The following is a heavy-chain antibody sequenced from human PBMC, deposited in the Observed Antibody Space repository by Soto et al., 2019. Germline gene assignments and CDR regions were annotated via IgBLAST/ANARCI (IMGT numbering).Heavy chain of an antibody. CDR3: TTAEVYYYDSSGYDPPDY. D-gene: IGHD3-22*01. V-gene: IGHV3-15*07. CDR2: IKSTTDGGTT. CDR1: GLTFSNAW. J-gene: IGHJ4*02. Sequence: EVQLVESGGGLVKPGGSLRLSCAASGLTFSNAWMHWVRQAPGKGLEWVGRIKSTTDGGTTDYAAPVKGRFTISRDDSKNTLYLQMNSLKTEDTAVYYGTTAEVYYYDSSGYDPPDYWGQGTLVTVSS.